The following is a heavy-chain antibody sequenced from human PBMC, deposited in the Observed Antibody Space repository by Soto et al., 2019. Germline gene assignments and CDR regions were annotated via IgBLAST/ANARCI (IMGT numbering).Heavy chain of an antibody. J-gene: IGHJ4*02. V-gene: IGHV3-7*01. CDR3: ARTLSSSWYAFDY. D-gene: IGHD6-13*01. Sequence: LSLTCAASGFTFSSYWMTWVRQAPGTGLEWVANIKQDGSEKYYVDSVKGRFTISRDNAKNSLYLQMNSLRAEDTAVYCCARTLSSSWYAFDYWGQGTLVTVSS. CDR2: IKQDGSEK. CDR1: GFTFSSYW.